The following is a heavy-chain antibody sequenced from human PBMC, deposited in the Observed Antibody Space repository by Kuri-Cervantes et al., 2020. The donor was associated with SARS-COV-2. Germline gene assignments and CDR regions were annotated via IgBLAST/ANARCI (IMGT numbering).Heavy chain of an antibody. CDR2: IYYSGST. D-gene: IGHD3-10*01. CDR1: GGSISSSSYY. CDR3: ARRYDFWSRNYGSGSYYGYYYGMDV. Sequence: SETLSLTCTVSGGSISSSSYYWSWIRQPPGKGLEWIGYIYYSGSTNYNPSLKSRVTISVDTSKNQFSLKLSSVTAADTAVYYCARRYDFWSRNYGSGSYYGYYYGMDVWGQGTTVTVSS. V-gene: IGHV4-61*05. J-gene: IGHJ6*02.